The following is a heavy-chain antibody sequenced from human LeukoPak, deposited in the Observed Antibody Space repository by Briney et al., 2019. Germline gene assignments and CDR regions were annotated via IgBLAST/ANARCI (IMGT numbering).Heavy chain of an antibody. D-gene: IGHD5-24*01. CDR1: GGSISSYF. Sequence: PSETLSLTCTVSGGSISSYFWSWIRQPPGKGLEWIGYIYYSGSTNYNPSLKSRVTISVDTSKNRFSLKLSSVTAADTAVYYCAREDGYNFDYWGQGTLVTVSS. V-gene: IGHV4-59*01. CDR2: IYYSGST. J-gene: IGHJ4*02. CDR3: AREDGYNFDY.